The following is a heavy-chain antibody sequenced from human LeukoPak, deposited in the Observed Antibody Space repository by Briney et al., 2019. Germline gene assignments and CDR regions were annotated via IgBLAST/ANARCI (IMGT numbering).Heavy chain of an antibody. CDR1: GGTFSSYA. D-gene: IGHD5-12*01. Sequence: ASVKVSCKASGGTFSSYAISWVRQAPGQGLEWMGGTIPIFGTANYAQKFQGRVTITADESTSTAYMELSSLRSEDTAVYYCARGVDIVATPSKALYYYYYYMDVWGKGTTVTVSS. CDR2: TIPIFGTA. CDR3: ARGVDIVATPSKALYYYYYYMDV. J-gene: IGHJ6*03. V-gene: IGHV1-69*01.